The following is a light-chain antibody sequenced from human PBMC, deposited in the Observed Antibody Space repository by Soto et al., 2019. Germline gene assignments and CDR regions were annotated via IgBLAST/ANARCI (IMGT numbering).Light chain of an antibody. J-gene: IGKJ1*01. CDR2: DAS. Sequence: EIVLTQSPATLSLSPGERATLSCRASQSISSDLAWYQQKPGQAPRLFIYDASNRVTGIPARFRGSGSGTDVSLPISTREPEDFAVYYCQQRSSWPRTFGQGTKVEIK. CDR1: QSISSD. CDR3: QQRSSWPRT. V-gene: IGKV3-11*01.